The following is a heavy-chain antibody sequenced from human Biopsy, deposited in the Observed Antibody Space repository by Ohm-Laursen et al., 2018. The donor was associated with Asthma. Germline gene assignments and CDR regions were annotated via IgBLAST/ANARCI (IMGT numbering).Heavy chain of an antibody. Sequence: GTLSLTCSVYGGSISSFYWTWIRQSPEKGLEWIGETNERGVTNNNPSLKSRVIISIDTYWDRVSLKLTSVTAADTAVYYCARGPELDVWGQGTTVTVSS. J-gene: IGHJ6*02. CDR3: ARGPELDV. CDR2: TNERGVT. CDR1: GGSISSFY. V-gene: IGHV4-34*01.